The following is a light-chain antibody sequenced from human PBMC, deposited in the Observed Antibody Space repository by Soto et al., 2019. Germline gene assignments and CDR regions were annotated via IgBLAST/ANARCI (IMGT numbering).Light chain of an antibody. J-gene: IGLJ2*01. CDR3: QSYDNRLTGVV. CDR1: SSNIGAGYD. V-gene: IGLV1-40*01. CDR2: GNS. Sequence: QAVVTQPPSVSGAPGQRVTISCTGSSSNIGAGYDIHWYQQPPGTAPKLLIHGNSNRPSGVPDRFSGSKSGTSASLSIAGLQAEDEADYYGQSYDNRLTGVVFGGGTKLTVL.